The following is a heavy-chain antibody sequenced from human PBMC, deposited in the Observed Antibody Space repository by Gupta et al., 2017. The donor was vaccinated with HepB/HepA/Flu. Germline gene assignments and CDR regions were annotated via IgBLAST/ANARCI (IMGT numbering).Heavy chain of an antibody. V-gene: IGHV4-59*01. CDR3: ARGARSAVSYWFDP. D-gene: IGHD3-16*01. Sequence: QVQLQESGPGLVKPSETLSLTCTVSGGSISSYYWSWIRQPPGKGLEWIGYIYYSGSTNYNPSLKSRVTISVDTSKNQFSLKLSSVTAADTAVYYCARGARSAVSYWFDPWGQGTLVTVSS. CDR2: IYYSGST. J-gene: IGHJ5*02. CDR1: GGSISSYY.